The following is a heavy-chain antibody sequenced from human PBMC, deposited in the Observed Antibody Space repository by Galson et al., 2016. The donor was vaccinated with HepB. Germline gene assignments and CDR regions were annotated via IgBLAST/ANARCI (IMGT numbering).Heavy chain of an antibody. CDR3: ARESLTMVRGAPLDGMDV. J-gene: IGHJ6*02. Sequence: SVKVSCKASGYTFIGYYIHWVRQAPGQGLEWMGWINPNSGGTNYAQKFQGWVTVTRDTSISTAYMEVSRLSSDDTAVYYCARESLTMVRGAPLDGMDVWGQGTTITVSS. D-gene: IGHD3-10*01. V-gene: IGHV1-2*04. CDR1: GYTFIGYY. CDR2: INPNSGGT.